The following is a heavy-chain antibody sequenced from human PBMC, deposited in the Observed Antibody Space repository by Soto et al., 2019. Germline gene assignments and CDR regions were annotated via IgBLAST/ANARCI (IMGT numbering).Heavy chain of an antibody. V-gene: IGHV3-23*01. CDR1: GFTFSSYA. CDR2: ISGSGGST. CDR3: ATADSSDYLAISDL. D-gene: IGHD4-17*01. Sequence: EVQLLESGGGLVQPGGSLRLSCAASGFTFSSYAMSWVRQAPGKGLEWVSDISGSGGSTYYADAVKGRFTISRDNSKNTLYLQMNSLRAEDTAVYYCATADSSDYLAISDLWGLGSLVTVSS. J-gene: IGHJ4*02.